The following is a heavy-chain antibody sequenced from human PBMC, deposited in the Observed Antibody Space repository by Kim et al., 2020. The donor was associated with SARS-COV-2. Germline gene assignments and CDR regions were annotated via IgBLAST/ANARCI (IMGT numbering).Heavy chain of an antibody. Sequence: GGSLRLSCAASGFTFSSYWMHWVRQAPGKGLVWVSRINSDGSSTSYADSVKGRFTISRDNAKNTLYLQMNSLRAEDTAVYYCARDLSGWYYTKRDYYYYGMDVWGQGTTVTVSS. CDR2: INSDGSST. D-gene: IGHD6-19*01. CDR1: GFTFSSYW. J-gene: IGHJ6*02. CDR3: ARDLSGWYYTKRDYYYYGMDV. V-gene: IGHV3-74*01.